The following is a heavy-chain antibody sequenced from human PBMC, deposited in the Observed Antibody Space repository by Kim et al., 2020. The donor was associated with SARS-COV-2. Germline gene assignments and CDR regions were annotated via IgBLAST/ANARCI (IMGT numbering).Heavy chain of an antibody. CDR2: ISPLGTST. V-gene: IGHV1-46*01. D-gene: IGHD1-26*01. Sequence: ASVKVSCKASGYSFSVYYMHWVRQAPGQGLEWMGVISPLGTSTVYAQKFQGRVTMTRDRSTTTVHIELSGLTSGDTAVYDCARGTSAVSYYSSWG. CDR3: ARGTSAVSYYSS. J-gene: IGHJ1*01. CDR1: GYSFSVYY.